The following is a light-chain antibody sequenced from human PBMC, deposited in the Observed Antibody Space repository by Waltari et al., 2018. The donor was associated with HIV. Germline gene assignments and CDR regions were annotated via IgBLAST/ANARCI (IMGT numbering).Light chain of an antibody. V-gene: IGKV3-11*01. J-gene: IGKJ4*01. CDR3: QQRSNWSRT. CDR2: EAS. CDR1: QSANRY. Sequence: EIVLTQSPATLSLSPGERATLSCRASQSANRYLAWFQQKPGQAPRLLIYEASNRATGILARLSGSGSATDFPLTTASLEPEDFAIYYCQQRSNWSRTFGGGTKVEIK.